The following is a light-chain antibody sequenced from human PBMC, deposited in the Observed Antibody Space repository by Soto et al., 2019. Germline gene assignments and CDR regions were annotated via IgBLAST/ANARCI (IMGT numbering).Light chain of an antibody. CDR2: GAS. CDR3: QQDYNLPPT. J-gene: IGKJ1*01. V-gene: IGKV3-15*01. Sequence: EIGMTQSPSTLSVSTGERATLSCRASLSVFGNLAWYQQKPGQAPRLLIYGASTRTTGIPARFSGSGSGTDFTLTISSLQPEDFAVYYCQQDYNLPPTFGQGTKVAIK. CDR1: LSVFGN.